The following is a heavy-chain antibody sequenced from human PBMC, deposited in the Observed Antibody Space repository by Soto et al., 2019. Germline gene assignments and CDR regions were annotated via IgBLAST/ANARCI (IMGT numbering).Heavy chain of an antibody. CDR2: IPNTENKK. V-gene: IGHV3-30-3*01. CDR1: GFTFSSYG. CDR3: ARTAGVSVRGALDI. Sequence: QVQLEESGGGVVQPGTSLRLSCVASGFTFSSYGMHWVRQAPGKELEWVAVIPNTENKKYYADSVKGRFTISRDNSQNTLFLQMDSLMSEDTAVYYCARTAGVSVRGALDIWGQGTMVTVS. D-gene: IGHD2-8*01. J-gene: IGHJ3*02.